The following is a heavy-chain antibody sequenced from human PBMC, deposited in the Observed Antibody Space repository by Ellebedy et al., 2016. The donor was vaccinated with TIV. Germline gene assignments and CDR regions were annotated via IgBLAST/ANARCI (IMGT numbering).Heavy chain of an antibody. CDR3: ARGGAVVTPLSISTYRRRDGMDV. CDR2: INHSGST. J-gene: IGHJ6*02. V-gene: IGHV4-61*01. CDR1: GGSVSSGSYY. D-gene: IGHD4-23*01. Sequence: SETLSLXXAVSGGSVSSGSYYWSWIRQPPGKGLEWIGEINHSGSTNYNPSLKSRVTISVDTSKNQFSLKLSSVTAADTAVYYCARGGAVVTPLSISTYRRRDGMDVWGQGTTVTVSS.